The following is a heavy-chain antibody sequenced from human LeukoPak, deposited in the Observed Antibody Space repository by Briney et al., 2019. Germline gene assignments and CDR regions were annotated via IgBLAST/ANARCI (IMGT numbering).Heavy chain of an antibody. CDR3: ARRYSRTILYYFDY. D-gene: IGHD2-21*01. CDR2: IYYSGST. V-gene: IGHV4-39*01. J-gene: IGHJ4*02. CDR1: GGSISSSSYY. Sequence: SETLSLTCTASGGSISSSSYYWGWIRQPPGKGLEWIGSIYYSGSTYYNPSLKSRVTISVDTSKNQFSLKLSSVTAADTAVYYCARRYSRTILYYFDYWGQGTLVTVSS.